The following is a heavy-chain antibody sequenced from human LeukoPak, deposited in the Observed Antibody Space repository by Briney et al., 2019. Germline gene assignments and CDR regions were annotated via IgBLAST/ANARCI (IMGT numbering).Heavy chain of an antibody. CDR2: IYYSGST. J-gene: IGHJ2*01. CDR1: GGSISSYY. CDR3: ARAAGDYSWYFDL. V-gene: IGHV4-59*01. D-gene: IGHD4-11*01. Sequence: PSETLSHTRTVSGGSISSYYWSWIRQPPGKGLEWIGYIYYSGSTNYNPSLKSRVTISVDTSKNQFSLKLSSVTAADTAVYYCARAAGDYSWYFDLWGRGTLVTVSS.